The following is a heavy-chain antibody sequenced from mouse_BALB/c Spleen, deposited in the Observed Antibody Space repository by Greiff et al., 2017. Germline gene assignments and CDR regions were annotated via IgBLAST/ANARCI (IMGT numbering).Heavy chain of an antibody. CDR3: VRVFDGYYYRYDAMDY. J-gene: IGHJ4*01. D-gene: IGHD2-3*01. Sequence: QVQLQQSGPGLVAPSQSLSITCTVSGFSLTSYDISWIRQPPGKGLEWLGVIWTGGGTNYNSAFMSRLSISKDNSKSQVFLKMNSLQTDDTAIYYCVRVFDGYYYRYDAMDYWGQGTSVTVSS. CDR1: GFSLTSYD. CDR2: IWTGGGT. V-gene: IGHV2-9-2*01.